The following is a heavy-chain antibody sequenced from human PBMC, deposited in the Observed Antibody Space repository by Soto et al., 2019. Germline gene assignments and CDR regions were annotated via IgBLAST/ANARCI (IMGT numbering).Heavy chain of an antibody. J-gene: IGHJ5*02. CDR3: ARDPGGATGFDP. CDR1: GCSFPTYG. Sequence: ASVKVSCKASGCSFPTYGISWVRQAPGQGLEWMGWMSPNNGHTNYAQKVQGRVTMTADTSTSTAYMELRSLRSDDTAVYYCARDPGGATGFDPWGQGTLVTVSS. CDR2: MSPNNGHT. V-gene: IGHV1-18*01. D-gene: IGHD1-1*01.